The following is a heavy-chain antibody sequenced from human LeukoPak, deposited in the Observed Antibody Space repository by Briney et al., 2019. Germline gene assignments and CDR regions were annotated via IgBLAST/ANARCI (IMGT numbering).Heavy chain of an antibody. J-gene: IGHJ4*02. Sequence: GASVKVSCKASGYTFTGYNMHWVRQAPGQGLEWMGWINPNSGGTNYAQKFQGRVTMTRDTSISTAYMELSRLRSDDTAVYYCARLSYSYGVYYFDYWGQGTLVTVSS. V-gene: IGHV1-2*02. D-gene: IGHD5-18*01. CDR3: ARLSYSYGVYYFDY. CDR1: GYTFTGYN. CDR2: INPNSGGT.